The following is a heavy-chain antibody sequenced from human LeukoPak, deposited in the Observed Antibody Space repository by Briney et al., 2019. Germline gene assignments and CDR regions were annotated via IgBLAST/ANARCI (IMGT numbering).Heavy chain of an antibody. J-gene: IGHJ4*02. Sequence: PSETLSLTCAVYGGSFSGYYWSWIRQPPGKGLEWIGEINHSGSTNYNPSLKSRVTISVDTSKNQFSLKLSSVTAADTAVYYCARHRITMVRGVIINRYYFDYWGQGTLVTVSS. CDR3: ARHRITMVRGVIINRYYFDY. CDR1: GGSFSGYY. D-gene: IGHD3-10*01. CDR2: INHSGST. V-gene: IGHV4-34*01.